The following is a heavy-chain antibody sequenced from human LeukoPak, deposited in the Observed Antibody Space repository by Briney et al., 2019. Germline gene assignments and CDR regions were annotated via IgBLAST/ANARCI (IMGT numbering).Heavy chain of an antibody. Sequence: GGSLRLSCAASGFTFSTYSMNWVRQAPGKGLDWVSYISSSSSTIYYADSVKGRFTISRDSAKNSLYLQMNSLRAEDTAVYYCARGPLAYCGGDCYHDYWGQGTLVTVSS. D-gene: IGHD2-21*02. CDR3: ARGPLAYCGGDCYHDY. CDR2: ISSSSSTI. CDR1: GFTFSTYS. V-gene: IGHV3-48*01. J-gene: IGHJ4*02.